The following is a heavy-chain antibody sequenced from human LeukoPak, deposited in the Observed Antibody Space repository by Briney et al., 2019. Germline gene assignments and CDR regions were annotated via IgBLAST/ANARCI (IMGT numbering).Heavy chain of an antibody. Sequence: SETLSLTCTVPGGSISSGDYYWSWIRQPPGKGLEWIGYIYYSGSTYYNPSLKSRVTISVDTSKNQFSLKLSSVTAADTAVYYCARDPTAVVTADYGMDVWGQGTTVTVSS. CDR2: IYYSGST. CDR1: GGSISSGDYY. V-gene: IGHV4-30-4*01. CDR3: ARDPTAVVTADYGMDV. J-gene: IGHJ6*02. D-gene: IGHD2-2*01.